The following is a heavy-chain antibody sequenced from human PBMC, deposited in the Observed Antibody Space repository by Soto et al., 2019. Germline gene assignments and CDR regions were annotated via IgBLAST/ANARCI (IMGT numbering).Heavy chain of an antibody. V-gene: IGHV4-30-4*01. CDR2: IYSSGST. D-gene: IGHD3-3*01. Sequence: QVQLQESGPGLVKPSQTLSLTCTVSGGSISSGDYYWSWIRQPPGKGLEWIGYIYSSGSTYYNPSLKSRVTISVDASKNQFSLKLSSVTAADTAVYYCARADYDFWSGYCAFDIWGQGTMVTVSS. CDR3: ARADYDFWSGYCAFDI. CDR1: GGSISSGDYY. J-gene: IGHJ3*02.